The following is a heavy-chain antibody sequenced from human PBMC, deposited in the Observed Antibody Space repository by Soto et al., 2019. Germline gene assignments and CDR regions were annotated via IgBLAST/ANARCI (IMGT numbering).Heavy chain of an antibody. V-gene: IGHV3-48*02. D-gene: IGHD6-19*01. J-gene: IGHJ4*02. CDR2: ISISSTK. Sequence: VQLVESGGGLVQPGGSLGLSCAASGFTFSNYNMNWVRQAPGKGLEWLSYISISSTKYYADSVKGRFTISRDNAKNSLYLQMNSLRDEDTAGYYCARVGFGSTGWGGDFDYWGQGTLVTVSS. CDR3: ARVGFGSTGWGGDFDY. CDR1: GFTFSNYN.